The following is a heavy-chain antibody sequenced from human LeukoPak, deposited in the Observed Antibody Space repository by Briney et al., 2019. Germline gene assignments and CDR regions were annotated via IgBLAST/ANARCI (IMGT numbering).Heavy chain of an antibody. J-gene: IGHJ5*02. CDR3: AKGPDYSNYDWFDP. V-gene: IGHV3-23*01. CDR2: ISGSGTST. D-gene: IGHD4-11*01. CDR1: GFSFSSYA. Sequence: PGGSLRLSCAASGFSFSSYAMSWVRLAPGKGLEWVSAISGSGTSTYYADSVKGRFTISRDNSKNTLYLQMSSLRAADTAVYYCAKGPDYSNYDWFDPWGQGTLVTVSS.